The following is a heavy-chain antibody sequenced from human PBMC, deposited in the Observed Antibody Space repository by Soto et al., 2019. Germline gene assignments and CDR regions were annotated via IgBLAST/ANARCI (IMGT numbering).Heavy chain of an antibody. D-gene: IGHD3-10*01. J-gene: IGHJ4*02. CDR3: AKAQGDRSRFGGWIY. Sequence: VQLVQSGAGVREPGASVKVSCKASGYNFNEYAIHWVRQAPGQSLEWLGWINPGSNNIRYSTRFQDRMTISGDTFASTVFMKLSSLKFEDTATYYCAKAQGDRSRFGGWIYWGQGGRVTVSS. CDR1: GYNFNEYA. V-gene: IGHV1-3*01. CDR2: INPGSNNI.